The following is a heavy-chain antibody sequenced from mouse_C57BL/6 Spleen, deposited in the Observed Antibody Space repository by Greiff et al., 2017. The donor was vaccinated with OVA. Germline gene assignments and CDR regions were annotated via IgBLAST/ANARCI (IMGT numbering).Heavy chain of an antibody. CDR3: ARNYYGPWYFDV. Sequence: EVKLVESGGGLVKPGGSLKLSCAASGFTFSDYGMHWVRQAPEKGLEWVAYISSGSSTIYYADTVKGRFTISRDNAKNTLFLQMTSLRSEDTAMYYCARNYYGPWYFDVWGTGTTVTVSS. D-gene: IGHD1-2*01. J-gene: IGHJ1*03. CDR1: GFTFSDYG. V-gene: IGHV5-17*01. CDR2: ISSGSSTI.